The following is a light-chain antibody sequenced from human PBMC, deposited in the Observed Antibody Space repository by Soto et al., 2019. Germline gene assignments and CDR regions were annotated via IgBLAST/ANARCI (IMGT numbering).Light chain of an antibody. J-gene: IGLJ1*01. CDR3: SLYTSSDTPYV. V-gene: IGLV2-14*01. CDR1: SSDVGAYDY. CDR2: VVS. Sequence: QSALTQPASVSGSPGQSLTISCTGTSSDVGAYDYVSWYQQHPDKAPKLIIYVVSNRPSGVSNRFSGSKSGNTASLTISGLQAEDEADYYCSLYTSSDTPYVFGTGTKVTVL.